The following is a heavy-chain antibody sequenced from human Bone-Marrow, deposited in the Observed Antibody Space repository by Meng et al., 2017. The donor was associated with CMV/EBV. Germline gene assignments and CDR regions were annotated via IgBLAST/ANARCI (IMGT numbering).Heavy chain of an antibody. CDR1: GFTVNIAS. CDR2: VYNSGNT. V-gene: IGHV3-66*02. CDR3: ASDSGNYCFDY. Sequence: GGSLRLSCVASGFTVNIASMSWVRQAPGKGLEWLSVVYNSGNTHYLDSVKGRFTISRDNSQSTLYLQINNLRPEDTAVYYCASDSGNYCFDYWGQGTLVTFSS. D-gene: IGHD1-26*01. J-gene: IGHJ4*02.